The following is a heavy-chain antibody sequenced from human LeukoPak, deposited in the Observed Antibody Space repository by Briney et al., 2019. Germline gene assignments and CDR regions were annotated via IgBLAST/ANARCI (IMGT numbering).Heavy chain of an antibody. V-gene: IGHV3-48*03. CDR2: ISSSGSTI. CDR1: GFTFSSYE. D-gene: IGHD4-23*01. Sequence: GGSLRLSCAASGFTFSSYEMNWVRQAPGKGLEWVSYISSSGSTIYYADSVKGRFTISRDNAKNSLYLQMNSVRAEDTAVYYCARDGSDGNRGYYGMDVWGQGTTVTVSS. CDR3: ARDGSDGNRGYYGMDV. J-gene: IGHJ6*02.